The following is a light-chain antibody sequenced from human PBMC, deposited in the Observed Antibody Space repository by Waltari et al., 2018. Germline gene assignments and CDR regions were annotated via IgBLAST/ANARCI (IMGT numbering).Light chain of an antibody. V-gene: IGLV2-14*03. CDR2: DVK. CDR3: SSYAVTTTLL. J-gene: IGLJ2*01. Sequence: QSVLTQPASVSGSPGQSITISCTGTRSDVGGYDYVSWYQQQPGKAPKLIIYDVKNQPSGVSNRFSGSKSGDTASLTISGLQAEDEADYYCSSYAVTTTLLFGGGTKLTVL. CDR1: RSDVGGYDY.